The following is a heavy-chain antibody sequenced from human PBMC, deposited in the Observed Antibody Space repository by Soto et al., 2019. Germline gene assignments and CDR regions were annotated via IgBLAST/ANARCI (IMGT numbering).Heavy chain of an antibody. V-gene: IGHV3-30*03. J-gene: IGHJ4*02. CDR2: ISYDGSNK. D-gene: IGHD6-19*01. CDR3: ATDRYGSGWFPSN. Sequence: QVQLVESGGGVVQPGRSLRLSCAASGFTFSNSGMHWVRQAPGKGLEWVAVISYDGSNKYYADSVKGRFTISRDNSTNTLYLQMNSLRAEDTAVYYCATDRYGSGWFPSNWGQGTLVTVSS. CDR1: GFTFSNSG.